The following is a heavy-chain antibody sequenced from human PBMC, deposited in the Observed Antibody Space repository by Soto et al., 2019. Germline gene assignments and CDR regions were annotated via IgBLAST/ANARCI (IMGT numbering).Heavy chain of an antibody. Sequence: PSETLSLTCTVSGGSISTYYWSWIRQPAGKGLEWIGRIDTSGNTNHNPSLKSRVTMSVDTSKKQFSLKLTSVTAADTAVYYCARYSSNWFQTEGMDVWGQGTTVTVSS. CDR3: ARYSSNWFQTEGMDV. J-gene: IGHJ6*02. CDR1: GGSISTYY. V-gene: IGHV4-4*07. CDR2: IDTSGNT. D-gene: IGHD6-13*01.